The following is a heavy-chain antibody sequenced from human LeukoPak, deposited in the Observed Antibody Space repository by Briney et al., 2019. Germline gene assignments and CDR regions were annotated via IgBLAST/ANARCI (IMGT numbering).Heavy chain of an antibody. CDR3: ARGNSGVKVALFEY. CDR2: TYYRSRWYY. J-gene: IGHJ4*02. Sequence: SQTLSLTCAISGDSVSSNNAAWNWIRQSPSRGLEWLGRTYYRSRWYYDYAASVKSRITINPDTPNNQFSLQLNSVTPEDTAVYYCARGNSGVKVALFEYWGQGSLVTVSS. V-gene: IGHV6-1*01. D-gene: IGHD3-10*01. CDR1: GDSVSSNNAA.